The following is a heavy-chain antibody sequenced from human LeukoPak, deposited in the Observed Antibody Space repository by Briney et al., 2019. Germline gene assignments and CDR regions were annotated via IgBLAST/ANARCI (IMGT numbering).Heavy chain of an antibody. V-gene: IGHV4-59*01. D-gene: IGHD5-12*01. CDR3: ARADRLRFDY. CDR1: GGSISSYY. J-gene: IGHJ4*02. CDR2: IYYSGST. Sequence: SETLSLTCTVSGGSISSYYWSWIRQPPGKGLEWIGYIYYSGSTNYNPSLKSRVTISVDTSKNQFSLKLSSVTAADTAVYYCARADRLRFDYWGQGTLVTVSS.